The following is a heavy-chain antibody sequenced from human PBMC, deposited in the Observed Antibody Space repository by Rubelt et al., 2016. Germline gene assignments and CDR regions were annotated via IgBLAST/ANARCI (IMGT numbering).Heavy chain of an antibody. CDR3: ARGSSIRGMDY. V-gene: IGHV1-18*01. J-gene: IGHJ4*02. D-gene: IGHD2-15*01. CDR1: GYTFNTYD. CDR2: ISTSSGNT. Sequence: QMVQSGAEVKKPGASVKVSCKTSGYTFNTYDISWVRQAPGQGLEWMGWISTSSGNTNYAQKIQGRVTMTTDTSTSTAYMELRSLRFDDTAVYHRARGSSIRGMDYWGQGTLVTVSS.